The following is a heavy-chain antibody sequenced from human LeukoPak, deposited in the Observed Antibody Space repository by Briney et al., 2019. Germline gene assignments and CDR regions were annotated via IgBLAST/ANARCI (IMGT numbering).Heavy chain of an antibody. J-gene: IGHJ6*03. CDR1: GYSISSGYY. CDR3: ARVPKSITIFGVVYYYYMDV. V-gene: IGHV4-38-2*02. Sequence: SETLSLTCTVSGYSISSGYYWGWIRQPPGKGLEWIGYVYYSGSTNYNPSLKSRVTISVDTSKNQFSLKLSSVTAADTAVYYCARVPKSITIFGVVYYYYMDVWGKGTTVTVSS. D-gene: IGHD3-3*01. CDR2: VYYSGST.